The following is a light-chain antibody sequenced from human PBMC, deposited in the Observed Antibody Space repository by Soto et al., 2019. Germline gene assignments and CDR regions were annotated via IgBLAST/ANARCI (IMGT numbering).Light chain of an antibody. CDR1: QSVSSN. CDR2: GAS. CDR3: QQYNYWPWT. Sequence: IVMTQSPATLSVSPGERATLSCRASQSVSSNLAWYQQKPGQAPRLLIYGASTRATGIPARSSGSASGTEFTLTISSLQSEDFAVYYCQQYNYWPWTFGQGTKVEIK. J-gene: IGKJ1*01. V-gene: IGKV3-15*01.